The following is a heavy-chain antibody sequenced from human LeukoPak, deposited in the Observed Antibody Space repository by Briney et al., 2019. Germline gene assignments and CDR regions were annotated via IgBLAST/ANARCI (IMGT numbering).Heavy chain of an antibody. D-gene: IGHD4-11*01. CDR3: ARPTTASTIYEYYFDY. V-gene: IGHV3-30-3*01. CDR2: ILYDGSNK. Sequence: GGSLRLSCAASGFTFSSYAMHWVRQAPGKGLEWVAIILYDGSNKYYADSVKGRFTISRDNSKNTLYLEMSSLRAGDTAAYYCARPTTASTIYEYYFDYWGQGTLVTVSS. J-gene: IGHJ4*02. CDR1: GFTFSSYA.